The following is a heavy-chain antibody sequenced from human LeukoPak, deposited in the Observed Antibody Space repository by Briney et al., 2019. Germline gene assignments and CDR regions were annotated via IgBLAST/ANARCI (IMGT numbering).Heavy chain of an antibody. CDR2: ITGSGATT. Sequence: GGSLRLSCAASGFTFSSYAMHWVRQAPGRGLEWVSSITGSGATTYYADSVKGRLTVSRDNSKNTLYLQMNSLRAEDTAVYHCARGATSEDTAIVTGYWGQGTLVTVSS. J-gene: IGHJ4*02. D-gene: IGHD5-18*01. V-gene: IGHV3-23*01. CDR3: ARGATSEDTAIVTGY. CDR1: GFTFSSYA.